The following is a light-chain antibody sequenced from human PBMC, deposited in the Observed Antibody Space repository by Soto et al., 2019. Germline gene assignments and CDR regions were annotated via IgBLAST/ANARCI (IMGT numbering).Light chain of an antibody. V-gene: IGLV1-44*01. CDR3: AAWDDNLRGLV. J-gene: IGLJ3*02. CDR2: RNS. Sequence: QSGLTQPPSASGTPGQTIIISCSRSSYNVGRNTVNWYQHLPGTAPKVLIYRNSHRPSGVPDRFSGSQSGSSASLAISGLQSEDEADYYCAAWDDNLRGLVFGGGTKLTVL. CDR1: SYNVGRNT.